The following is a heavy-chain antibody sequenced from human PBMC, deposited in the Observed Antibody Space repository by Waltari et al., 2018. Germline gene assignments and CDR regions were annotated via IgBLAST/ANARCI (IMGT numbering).Heavy chain of an antibody. CDR2: IYHSGST. V-gene: IGHV4-38-2*01. J-gene: IGHJ4*02. D-gene: IGHD3-10*01. CDR1: GYSISSGYY. Sequence: QVQLQESGPGLVKPSETLSLTCAVSGYSISSGYYWGWIRQPPGKGLEWIGSIYHSGSTYYNPSLKGRVTISVDTSKNQFSLKLSSVTAADTAVYYCASTPSYYYGSGLYWGQGTLVTVSS. CDR3: ASTPSYYYGSGLY.